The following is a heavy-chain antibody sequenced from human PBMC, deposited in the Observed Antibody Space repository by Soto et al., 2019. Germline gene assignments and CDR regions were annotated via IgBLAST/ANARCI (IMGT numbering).Heavy chain of an antibody. CDR1: GFTFSDYG. D-gene: IGHD1-1*01. J-gene: IGHJ4*02. Sequence: QVQLVESGGGVVQPGRSLRLSCASSGFTFSDYGMHWVRQAPGKGLEWVAIIWYDGSNKYYTDSVKGRFTISRENSKNTLYLQMNSLRAEDTAVYYCAREHGTIFRAIFDYWGQGTLVTVSS. CDR3: AREHGTIFRAIFDY. V-gene: IGHV3-33*01. CDR2: IWYDGSNK.